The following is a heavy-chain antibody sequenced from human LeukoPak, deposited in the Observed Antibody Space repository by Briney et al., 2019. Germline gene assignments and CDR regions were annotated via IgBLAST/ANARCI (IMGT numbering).Heavy chain of an antibody. Sequence: SETLSLTCTVSGGSISSYYWSWIRQPPGKGLEWIGYIYYSGSANYNPSPKSRVTISVDTSKNQFSLKLSSVTAADTAVYYCARLTGYDWESSYDYWGQGTLVTVSS. CDR2: IYYSGSA. CDR1: GGSISSYY. CDR3: ARLTGYDWESSYDY. J-gene: IGHJ4*02. V-gene: IGHV4-59*01. D-gene: IGHD5-12*01.